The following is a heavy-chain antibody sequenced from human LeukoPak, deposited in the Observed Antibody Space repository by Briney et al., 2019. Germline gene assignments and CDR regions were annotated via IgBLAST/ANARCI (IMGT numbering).Heavy chain of an antibody. J-gene: IGHJ4*02. CDR3: ARDRTHYYESSGYYSRWEY. D-gene: IGHD3-22*01. CDR2: IYYSGST. CDR1: GGSISSYY. Sequence: SETLSLTCTVSGGSISSYYWSWIRQPPGKGLEWIGYIYYSGSTNYNPSLKSRVTISVDTSKNQFSLKLTSVTAADTAVYYCARDRTHYYESSGYYSRWEYWGQGTLVTVSS. V-gene: IGHV4-59*01.